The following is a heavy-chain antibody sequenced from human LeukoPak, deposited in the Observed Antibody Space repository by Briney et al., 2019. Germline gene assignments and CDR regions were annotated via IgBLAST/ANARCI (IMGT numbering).Heavy chain of an antibody. J-gene: IGHJ4*02. CDR1: GFTFSSYA. D-gene: IGHD3-10*01. V-gene: IGHV3-23*01. Sequence: GGSLRLSCAASGFTFSSYAMSWVRQAPGKGLEWVSGISGSAINTYYADSVKGRFTISRDNSQNTLYLQMSSLRADDSAVYYCAKADGSGTYYTRPSDYWGQGTLVTVSS. CDR3: AKADGSGTYYTRPSDY. CDR2: ISGSAINT.